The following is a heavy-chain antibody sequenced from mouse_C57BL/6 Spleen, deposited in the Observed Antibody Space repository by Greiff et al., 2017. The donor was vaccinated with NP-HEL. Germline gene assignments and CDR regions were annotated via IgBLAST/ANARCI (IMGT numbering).Heavy chain of an antibody. Sequence: EVQLQQSGAELVRPGASVKLSCTASGFNIKDYYMHWVKQRPEQGLEWIGRIDPEDGDTEYAPKFQGKATMTADTSSKTAYLQLSSLTSEDTAVYYCTTGDSSGYWFAYWGQGTLVTVSA. CDR2: IDPEDGDT. V-gene: IGHV14-1*01. J-gene: IGHJ3*01. D-gene: IGHD3-2*02. CDR3: TTGDSSGYWFAY. CDR1: GFNIKDYY.